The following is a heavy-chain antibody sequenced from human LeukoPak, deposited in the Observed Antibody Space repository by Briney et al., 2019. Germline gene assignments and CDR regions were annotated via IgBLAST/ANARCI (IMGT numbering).Heavy chain of an antibody. Sequence: ASVKVSCKASGYTFTSYYMHWVRQAPGQGPEWMGIINPSGGSTDYAQKFQGRVTLTRDTSTSTVYMELSSLKSEDTAVYYCARRRAVIPNTWFDLWGQGTLVTVSS. D-gene: IGHD3-22*01. CDR2: INPSGGST. CDR1: GYTFTSYY. CDR3: ARRRAVIPNTWFDL. V-gene: IGHV1-46*01. J-gene: IGHJ5*02.